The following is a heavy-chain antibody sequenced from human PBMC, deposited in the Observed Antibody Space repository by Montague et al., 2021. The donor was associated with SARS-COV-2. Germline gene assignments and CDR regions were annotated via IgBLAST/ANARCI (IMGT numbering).Heavy chain of an antibody. J-gene: IGHJ6*02. CDR3: ASGADDYYYAMDV. CDR1: GGSISTYY. D-gene: IGHD3-10*01. V-gene: IGHV4-59*01. Sequence: SETLSLTCAVSGGSISTYYWSWIRQPPGKGLEWMGYVYYSGSTNYNPSLNSRVTISVDTSKNQLSLKLRSVTAAETAVYYCASGADDYYYAMDVWGQGTTVTVSS. CDR2: VYYSGST.